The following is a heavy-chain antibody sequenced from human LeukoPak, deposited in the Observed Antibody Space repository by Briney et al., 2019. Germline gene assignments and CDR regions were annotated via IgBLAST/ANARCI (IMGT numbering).Heavy chain of an antibody. D-gene: IGHD2-2*01. V-gene: IGHV1-18*01. CDR3: TRDIVVVPAATRYYYYGMDV. CDR2: ISAYNGNT. Sequence: ASVKVSCKASGYTFTSYGISWVRQAPGQGLEWMGWISAYNGNTNYAQKLQGRVTMTTDTSTSTVYMELRSLRSDDTAVYYCTRDIVVVPAATRYYYYGMDVWGQGTTVTVSS. CDR1: GYTFTSYG. J-gene: IGHJ6*02.